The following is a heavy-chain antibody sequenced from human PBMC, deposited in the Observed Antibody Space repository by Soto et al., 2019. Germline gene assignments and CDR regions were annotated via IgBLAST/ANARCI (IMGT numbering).Heavy chain of an antibody. D-gene: IGHD6-19*01. J-gene: IGHJ4*02. CDR2: IYHSGST. V-gene: IGHV4-4*02. Sequence: QVQLQESGPGLVKPSGTLSLTCAVSSGSITSSNWWSWVRQPPGKGLEWIGEIYHSGSTNYNPALKSRVTISVDKSKNVFSLKLSSVTAADTAMYYCAGGAVAGTSPAYWGQGTLVTVSS. CDR1: SGSITSSNW. CDR3: AGGAVAGTSPAY.